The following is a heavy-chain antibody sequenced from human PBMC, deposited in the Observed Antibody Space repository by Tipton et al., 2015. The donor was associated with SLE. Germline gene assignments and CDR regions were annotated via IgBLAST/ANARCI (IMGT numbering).Heavy chain of an antibody. V-gene: IGHV3-48*03. CDR3: ARDGGHGDYDGPGVYYGMDV. J-gene: IGHJ6*02. D-gene: IGHD4-17*01. Sequence: SLRLSCAASGFTFSSYEMNWVRQAPGKGLEWVSYISSSGSTIYYADSVKGRFTTSRDNAKNSLYLQMNSLRAEDTAVYYCARDGGHGDYDGPGVYYGMDVWGQGTTVTVSS. CDR1: GFTFSSYE. CDR2: ISSSGSTI.